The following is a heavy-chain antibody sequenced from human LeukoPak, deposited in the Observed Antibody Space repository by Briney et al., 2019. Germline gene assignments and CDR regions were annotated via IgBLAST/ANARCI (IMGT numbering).Heavy chain of an antibody. Sequence: ASVKVSCKASGYTFTNYAMHWVRQAPGQRLEWTGWINTGNGNTKYSQNFQGRVTITRDTSASTAYMELSSLRSEDTAVYYCARVYCSGGSCYSHWYFDLWGRGTLVTVSS. J-gene: IGHJ2*01. CDR2: INTGNGNT. V-gene: IGHV1-3*04. CDR1: GYTFTNYA. CDR3: ARVYCSGGSCYSHWYFDL. D-gene: IGHD2-15*01.